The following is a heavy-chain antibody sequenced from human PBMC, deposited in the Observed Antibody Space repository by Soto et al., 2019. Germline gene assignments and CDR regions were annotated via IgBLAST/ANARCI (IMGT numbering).Heavy chain of an antibody. CDR3: ARDWDVVVPAATLDY. D-gene: IGHD2-2*01. V-gene: IGHV3-33*01. CDR1: GFTFSSYG. J-gene: IGHJ4*02. CDR2: IWYDGSNK. Sequence: PGGSLRLSCAASGFTFSSYGMHWVLQAPCKGLEWVAVIWYDGSNKYYADSVKGRFTISRDNSKNTLYLQMNSLRTEDTAVYYCARDWDVVVPAATLDYWGQGTLVTVS.